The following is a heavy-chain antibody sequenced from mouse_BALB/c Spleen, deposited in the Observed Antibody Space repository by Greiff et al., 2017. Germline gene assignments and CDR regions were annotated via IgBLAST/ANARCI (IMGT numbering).Heavy chain of an antibody. Sequence: VKLMESGAELAKPGASVKMSCKASGYTFTSYWMHWVKQRPGQGLEWIGYINPSTGYTEYNQKFKDKATLTADKSSSTAYMQLSSLTSEDSAVYYCASYDNYRFYAMDYWGQGTSVTVSS. J-gene: IGHJ4*01. CDR1: GYTFTSYW. CDR3: ASYDNYRFYAMDY. CDR2: INPSTGYT. D-gene: IGHD2-1*01. V-gene: IGHV1-7*01.